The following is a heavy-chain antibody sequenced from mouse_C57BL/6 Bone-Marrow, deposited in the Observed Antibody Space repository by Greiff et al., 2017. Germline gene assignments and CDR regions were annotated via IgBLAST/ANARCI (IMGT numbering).Heavy chain of an antibody. CDR2: LWSGGST. D-gene: IGHD1-1*01. Sequence: QVQLKESGPGLVQPSQSLSITCTVSGFSLTSYGVHWVRQSPGKGLEWLGVLWSGGSTDYNAAFISRLSISKDNSKSQVFFKMNSLQADDTAIYYCARKGITTGLDYWGQGTTLTVSS. J-gene: IGHJ2*01. V-gene: IGHV2-2*01. CDR3: ARKGITTGLDY. CDR1: GFSLTSYG.